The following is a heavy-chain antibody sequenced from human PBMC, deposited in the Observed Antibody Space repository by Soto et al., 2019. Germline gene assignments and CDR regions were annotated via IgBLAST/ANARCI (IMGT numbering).Heavy chain of an antibody. CDR1: GGSISSYY. J-gene: IGHJ5*02. CDR2: IYYSGST. D-gene: IGHD5-18*01. Sequence: PSETLSLTCTVSGGSISSYYWSWIRQPPGKGLEWIGYIYYSGSTNYNPSLKSRVTISVDTSMNQFSLKLSSVTAADTAVYYCARGLGRGYSYGINWFVPSGQGTLVTVSS. CDR3: ARGLGRGYSYGINWFVP. V-gene: IGHV4-59*01.